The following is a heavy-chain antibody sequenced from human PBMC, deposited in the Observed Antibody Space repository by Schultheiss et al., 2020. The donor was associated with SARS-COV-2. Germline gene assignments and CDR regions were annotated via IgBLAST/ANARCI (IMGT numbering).Heavy chain of an antibody. D-gene: IGHD3-22*01. V-gene: IGHV4-34*01. J-gene: IGHJ5*02. CDR3: ASAARSGYRHATVLDP. CDR1: GGSFSGYY. CDR2: INHSGST. Sequence: SETLSLTCAVYGGSFSGYYWSWIRQPPGKGLEWIGEINHSGSTNYNPSLKSRVTISVDTSKNQFSLKLSSVTAADTAVYYCASAARSGYRHATVLDPWGQGTLVTVSS.